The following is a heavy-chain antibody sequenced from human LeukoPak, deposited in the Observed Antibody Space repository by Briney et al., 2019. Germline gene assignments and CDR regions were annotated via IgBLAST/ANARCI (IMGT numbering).Heavy chain of an antibody. J-gene: IGHJ4*02. V-gene: IGHV4-34*01. Sequence: SETLSLTCAVYGGSFSGYYWSWLRQPPGHGLEWIGEINHSGSTNYNPSLKSRVTISVDTSKNQFSLKLSSVTAADTAVYYCARVRGSRRDGYNRRPYYFDYWGQGTLVTVSS. CDR2: INHSGST. CDR1: GGSFSGYY. D-gene: IGHD5-24*01. CDR3: ARVRGSRRDGYNRRPYYFDY.